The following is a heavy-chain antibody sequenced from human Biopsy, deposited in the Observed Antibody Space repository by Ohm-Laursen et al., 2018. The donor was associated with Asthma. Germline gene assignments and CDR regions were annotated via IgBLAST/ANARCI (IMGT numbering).Heavy chain of an antibody. D-gene: IGHD1-14*01. Sequence: SLRLSCAASGFTFSHYNMNWVRQAPGKGLEWVSSITDTSRYIKYADSVKGRFTISRDNAKNSLYLQMNSLRAEDTAVYYCASDSPELPSELDYWGPGTLVTVSS. J-gene: IGHJ4*02. CDR2: ITDTSRYI. CDR3: ASDSPELPSELDY. V-gene: IGHV3-21*01. CDR1: GFTFSHYN.